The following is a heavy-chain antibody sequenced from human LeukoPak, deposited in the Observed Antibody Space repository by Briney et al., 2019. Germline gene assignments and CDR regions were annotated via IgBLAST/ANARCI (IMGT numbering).Heavy chain of an antibody. J-gene: IGHJ5*01. V-gene: IGHV1-46*01. D-gene: IGHD3-10*01. Sequence: ASVKVSCKASGYTFTSYYMHWVRQAPGQGLEWMGIINPSGGSTSYAQKFQGRVTMTRDMSTSTVYMELSSLRSEDTAVYYCARNNWFGEFENWFDSWGQGTLVTVSS. CDR1: GYTFTSYY. CDR3: ARNNWFGEFENWFDS. CDR2: INPSGGST.